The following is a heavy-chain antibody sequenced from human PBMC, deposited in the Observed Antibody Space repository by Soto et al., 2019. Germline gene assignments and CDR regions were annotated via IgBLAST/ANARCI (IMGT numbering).Heavy chain of an antibody. CDR1: GFSLSTSGVG. Sequence: QITLKESGPTLVKPTQPLTLTCTFSGFSLSTSGVGVGWIRQPPGKALEWLALIYWGDDKRYSPSLKSRLTITKDTSNYQVVLTMTNMDPVDTATYYCAHDYCGSGSVWFDPWGQGTLVTVSS. CDR2: IYWGDDK. J-gene: IGHJ5*02. D-gene: IGHD3-10*01. V-gene: IGHV2-5*02. CDR3: AHDYCGSGSVWFDP.